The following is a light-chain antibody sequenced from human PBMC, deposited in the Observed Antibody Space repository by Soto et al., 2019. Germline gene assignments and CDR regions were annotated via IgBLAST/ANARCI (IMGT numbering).Light chain of an antibody. V-gene: IGKV3-15*01. Sequence: EIVLTQSPAILSLSPGERATLSCRASQSVASHLAWYQQKRGQAPRLLIYGASIRATGIPATFSGSGSGTEFTLTISSLQPDDFATYYCQHYNSYSEAFGQGTKVDI. CDR1: QSVASH. CDR3: QHYNSYSEA. CDR2: GAS. J-gene: IGKJ1*01.